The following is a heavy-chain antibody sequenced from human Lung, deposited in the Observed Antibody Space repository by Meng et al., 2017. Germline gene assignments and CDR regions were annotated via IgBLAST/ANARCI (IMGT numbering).Heavy chain of an antibody. J-gene: IGHJ6*02. CDR1: GFIPSRHA. Sequence: GGSLRLYCAASGFIPSRHALHWVRQAPGKGLEWVAVISYDGSEKYYADSVKGRFTISRDNSKYTLYLQMSSLRADDTAVYFCARDRRGCCYFGMDVWGQGTTVTVSS. D-gene: IGHD3-22*01. V-gene: IGHV3-30*04. CDR3: ARDRRGCCYFGMDV. CDR2: ISYDGSEK.